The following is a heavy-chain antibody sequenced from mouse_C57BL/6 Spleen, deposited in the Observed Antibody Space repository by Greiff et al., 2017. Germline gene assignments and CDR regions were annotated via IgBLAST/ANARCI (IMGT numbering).Heavy chain of an antibody. CDR2: ISSGSSTI. Sequence: EVKLVESGGGLVKPGGSLKLSCAASGFTFSDYGMHWVRQAPEKGLEWVAYISSGSSTIYYADTVKGRFTISRDNAKNTLFLQMTSLRSEDTAMYYCARRFLLRAMDYWGQGTSVTVSS. CDR3: ARRFLLRAMDY. V-gene: IGHV5-17*01. J-gene: IGHJ4*01. D-gene: IGHD2-10*01. CDR1: GFTFSDYG.